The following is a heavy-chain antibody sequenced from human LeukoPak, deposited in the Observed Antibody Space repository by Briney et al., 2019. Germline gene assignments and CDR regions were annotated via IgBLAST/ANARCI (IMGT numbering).Heavy chain of an antibody. J-gene: IGHJ3*02. CDR2: INPNSGGT. V-gene: IGHV1-2*02. CDR3: ARVQYPYYYDSSGRGGAFDI. D-gene: IGHD3-22*01. CDR1: GYTFTGYY. Sequence: ASVRVSCKASGYTFTGYYMHWVRQAPGQGLEWMGWINPNSGGTNYAQKFQGRVTMTRDTSISTAYMELSRLRSDDTAVYYCARVQYPYYYDSSGRGGAFDIWGQGTMVTVSS.